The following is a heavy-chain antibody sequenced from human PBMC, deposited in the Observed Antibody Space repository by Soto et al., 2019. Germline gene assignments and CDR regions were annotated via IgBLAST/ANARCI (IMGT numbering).Heavy chain of an antibody. D-gene: IGHD1-20*01. CDR3: ARVHITGPVDS. Sequence: QVQLQESGPGLVKPSDTLSLTCTVSGASISSSSYYWSWIREPPGKGLEWVGNIFHSRTTNYNPSIKSRFFMSVDAPINQFSLRMRSVTAADTAFYFCARVHITGPVDSWGQGNLVTVSS. V-gene: IGHV4-61*01. J-gene: IGHJ4*02. CDR2: IFHSRTT. CDR1: GASISSSSYY.